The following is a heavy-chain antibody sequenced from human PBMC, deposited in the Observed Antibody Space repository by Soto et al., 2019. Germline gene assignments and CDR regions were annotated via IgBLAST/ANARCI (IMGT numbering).Heavy chain of an antibody. V-gene: IGHV1-69*01. CDR2: IIPIFGTA. CDR1: RGTFSRHA. Sequence: QVQLVQSGAEVRKPGSSVKVSCKASRGTFSRHAISWVRQAPGQGLEWMGGIIPIFGTANHAQKFQGRVTIIADESTITVYMELSSLRSEDTAMYYCARGWRYDSNDYYYAYWGQGTLVIVSS. CDR3: ARGWRYDSNDYYYAY. J-gene: IGHJ4*02. D-gene: IGHD3-22*01.